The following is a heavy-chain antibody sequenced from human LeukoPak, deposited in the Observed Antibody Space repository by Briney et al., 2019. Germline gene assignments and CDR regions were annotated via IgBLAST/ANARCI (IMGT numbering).Heavy chain of an antibody. CDR2: ISDGGSTT. J-gene: IGHJ4*02. V-gene: IGHV3-74*01. CDR3: AKDLRSHDY. CDR1: GFTFSSYW. D-gene: IGHD3-9*01. Sequence: GGSLRLSCAASGFTFSSYWMHWVRQAPGKGLVWVSRISDGGSTTTYADSVKGRFTISRDNAKNTLYLQMNGLRAEDTAVYYCAKDLRSHDYWGQGTLVTVSS.